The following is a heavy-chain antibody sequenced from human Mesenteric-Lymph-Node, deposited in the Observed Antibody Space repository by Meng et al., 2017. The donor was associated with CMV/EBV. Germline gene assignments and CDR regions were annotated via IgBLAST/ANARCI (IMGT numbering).Heavy chain of an antibody. CDR3: AKDPIRAEYCSGGSCYMW. J-gene: IGHJ4*02. V-gene: IGHV3-30*02. Sequence: GGSLRLSCAASGFTFSSYGMHWVRQAPGKGLEWVAFIRYDGSNKYYADSVKGRFTISRDNSKNTLYLQMNSLRAEDTAVYYCAKDPIRAEYCSGGSCYMWWGQGTLVTVSS. CDR1: GFTFSSYG. CDR2: IRYDGSNK. D-gene: IGHD2-15*01.